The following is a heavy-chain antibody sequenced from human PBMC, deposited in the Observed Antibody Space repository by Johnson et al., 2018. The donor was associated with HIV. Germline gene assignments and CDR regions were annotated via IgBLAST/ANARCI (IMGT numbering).Heavy chain of an antibody. CDR3: TRVPRKGFRPDAFDM. D-gene: IGHD2-15*01. CDR2: IRSIDYGGTT. CDR1: GFIFGDYA. V-gene: IGHV3-49*03. J-gene: IGHJ3*02. Sequence: VQLVESGGGLVQPGRSLRLSCTGSGFIFGDYAMSWFRQAPGKGPEWVGFIRSIDYGGTTEYAASVKDSFTITRNDSKSIAYLQMRNLKTEDTVVYYCTRVPRKGFRPDAFDMWGQGTVVSVSS.